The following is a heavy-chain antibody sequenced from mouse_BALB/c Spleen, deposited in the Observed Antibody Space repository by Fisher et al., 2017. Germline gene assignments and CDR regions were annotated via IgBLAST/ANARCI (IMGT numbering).Heavy chain of an antibody. CDR3: ARDYYYAMDY. J-gene: IGHJ4*01. Sequence: KFKGKATFTVDTSSSTAYMQLNSLTSEDSAVYYCARDYYYAMDYWGQGTSVTVSS. V-gene: IGHV1S45*01.